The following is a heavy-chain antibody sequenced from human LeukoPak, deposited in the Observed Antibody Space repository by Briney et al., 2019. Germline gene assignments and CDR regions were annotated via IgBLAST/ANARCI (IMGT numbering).Heavy chain of an antibody. CDR2: ISWNSGSI. J-gene: IGHJ3*02. V-gene: IGHV3-9*01. CDR3: AKESTAFDI. CDR1: GFIFDDYA. Sequence: GGSLRLSCAASGFIFDDYAMHWVRQAPGKGLEWVSGISWNSGSIGYADSVKGRFTISRDNAKNSLYLQMNSLRAEDTALYYCAKESTAFDIWGQGTMVTVSS.